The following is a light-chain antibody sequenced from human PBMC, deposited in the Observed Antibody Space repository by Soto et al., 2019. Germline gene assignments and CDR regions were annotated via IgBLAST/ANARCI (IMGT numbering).Light chain of an antibody. CDR2: SNN. CDR3: AAWDDSLNGLYV. Sequence: QPVLTQPPSASGTPGQRVTISCSGSSSNIGSNTVNWYQQLPGTAPKLLIYSNNQRPSGVPDRFSGSKSGTSASLAISGLQSGDEADYYCAAWDDSLNGLYVFGTGTKVTVL. V-gene: IGLV1-44*01. CDR1: SSNIGSNT. J-gene: IGLJ1*01.